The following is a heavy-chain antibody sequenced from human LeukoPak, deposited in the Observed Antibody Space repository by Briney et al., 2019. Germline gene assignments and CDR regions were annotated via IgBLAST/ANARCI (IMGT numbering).Heavy chain of an antibody. Sequence: ASVKVSCKASGYNFITYAMHWVRQAPGQGLEWMGHINVGNGDTKYSQKFQGRVTFTRDTSASIAYMELSSLTSEDTAIYYCARKNYGDRHPYDYWGQGTLVTVSS. D-gene: IGHD2-21*02. J-gene: IGHJ4*02. V-gene: IGHV1-3*01. CDR3: ARKNYGDRHPYDY. CDR2: INVGNGDT. CDR1: GYNFITYA.